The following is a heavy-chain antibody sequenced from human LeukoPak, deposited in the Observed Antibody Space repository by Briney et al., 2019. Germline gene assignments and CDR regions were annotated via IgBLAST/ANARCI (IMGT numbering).Heavy chain of an antibody. CDR2: INPNNGAT. V-gene: IGHV1-2*02. Sequence: ASVKVSCKASGYTFADFYMHWVRQAPGQGLEWMGWINPNNGATNYAQRFQGRVTMTRDTSIRTAYVELDRLGSDDTAVYYCASVYSTGWYFDYWGQGTLVTVSS. D-gene: IGHD6-19*01. CDR1: GYTFADFY. J-gene: IGHJ4*02. CDR3: ASVYSTGWYFDY.